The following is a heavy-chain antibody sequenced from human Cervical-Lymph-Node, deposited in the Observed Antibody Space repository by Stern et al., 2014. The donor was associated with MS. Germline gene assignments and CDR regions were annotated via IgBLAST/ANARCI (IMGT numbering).Heavy chain of an antibody. Sequence: QVQLVQSGPELKEPGASVKVSCKASGYTLTNYPMNWGRQAPGEGLEWMGWSNTKTGTSTYAQAFTGRFVFSLDTSISTAYLHISSLTAEDTAVYYCARDFMDTAIFTRYDSLDPWGRGTLVTISS. V-gene: IGHV7-4-1*02. D-gene: IGHD5-18*01. CDR2: SNTKTGTS. CDR3: ARDFMDTAIFTRYDSLDP. CDR1: GYTLTNYP. J-gene: IGHJ5*02.